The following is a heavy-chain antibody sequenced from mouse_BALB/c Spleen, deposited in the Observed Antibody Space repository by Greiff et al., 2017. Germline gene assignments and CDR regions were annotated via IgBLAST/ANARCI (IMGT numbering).Heavy chain of an antibody. V-gene: IGHV2-9*02. Sequence: KQSGPGLVAPSQSLSITCTVSGFSLTSYGVHWVRQPPGKGLEWLGVIWAGGSTNYNSALMSRLSISKDNSKSQVFLKMNSLQTDDTAMYYCASPYYRYDEGPFAYWGQGTLVTVSA. CDR3: ASPYYRYDEGPFAY. D-gene: IGHD2-14*01. CDR2: IWAGGST. CDR1: GFSLTSYG. J-gene: IGHJ3*01.